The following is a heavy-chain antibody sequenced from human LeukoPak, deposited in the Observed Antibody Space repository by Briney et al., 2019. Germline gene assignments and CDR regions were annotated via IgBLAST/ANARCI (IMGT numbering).Heavy chain of an antibody. CDR2: LWYDGSKE. CDR1: GFTFSRYG. V-gene: IGHV3-33*06. J-gene: IGHJ6*02. CDR3: AKDRIANMITQYYHMGV. D-gene: IGHD2/OR15-2a*01. Sequence: PGRSLTLSCVASGFTFSRYGMHWVRQAPGKGLEWAAVLWYDGSKEYYVDSVKGRFTISRDDSKNTLYLQMNSLRAEDTAVYYCAKDRIANMITQYYHMGVWGQGTTVTVSS.